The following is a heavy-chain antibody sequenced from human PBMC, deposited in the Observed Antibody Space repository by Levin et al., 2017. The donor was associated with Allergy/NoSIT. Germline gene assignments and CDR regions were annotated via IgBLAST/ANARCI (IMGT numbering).Heavy chain of an antibody. CDR3: AREGYYDSSGYSRFFDP. CDR2: ISSSSSYT. Sequence: KSGGSLRLSCAASGFTFSDYYMSWIRQAPGKGLEWVSYISSSSSYTNYADSVKGRFTISRDNAKNSLYLQMNSLRAEDTAVYYCAREGYYDSSGYSRFFDPWGQGTLVTVSS. J-gene: IGHJ5*02. D-gene: IGHD3-22*01. CDR1: GFTFSDYY. V-gene: IGHV3-11*05.